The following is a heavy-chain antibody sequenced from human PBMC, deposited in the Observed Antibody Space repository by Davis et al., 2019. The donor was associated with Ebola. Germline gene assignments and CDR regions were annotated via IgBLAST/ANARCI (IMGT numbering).Heavy chain of an antibody. CDR3: AGARD. J-gene: IGHJ4*02. Sequence: PGGSLRLSCAASGFTFSNYDMTWVRQAPGKGLDWVSRISSNGGTTYYADSVRGRFTISRDNSRNTLYLQMNSLRAEDTAVYYCAGARDWGQGTLVTVSS. V-gene: IGHV3-23*01. CDR2: ISSNGGTT. D-gene: IGHD3-16*01. CDR1: GFTFSNYD.